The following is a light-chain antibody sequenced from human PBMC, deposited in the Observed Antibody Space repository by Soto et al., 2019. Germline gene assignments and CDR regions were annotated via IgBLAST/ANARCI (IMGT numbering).Light chain of an antibody. CDR3: QTWGTGMHWV. J-gene: IGLJ3*02. Sequence: QLVLTQSPSASASLGASVKLTCTLSSGHSSYAIAWHQQQPEKGPRYLMKLNSDGSHSKGDGIPDRFSGSSSGAERYLTISSLQSEDEADYYCQTWGTGMHWVFGGETKLTVL. CDR2: LNSDGSH. CDR1: SGHSSYA. V-gene: IGLV4-69*01.